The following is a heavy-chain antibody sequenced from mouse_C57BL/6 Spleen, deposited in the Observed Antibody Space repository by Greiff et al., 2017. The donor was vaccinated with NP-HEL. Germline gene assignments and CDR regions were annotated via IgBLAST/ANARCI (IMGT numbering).Heavy chain of an antibody. CDR1: GYSITSGYD. J-gene: IGHJ1*03. CDR2: ISYSGST. Sequence: EVKLMESGPGMVKPSQSLSLTCTVTGYSITSGYDWHWIRHFPGNKLEWMGYISYSGSTNYNPSLKSRISITHDTSKNHFFLKLNSVTTEDTATYYCARDGDYDVYWYFDVWGTGTTVTVSS. CDR3: ARDGDYDVYWYFDV. D-gene: IGHD2-4*01. V-gene: IGHV3-1*01.